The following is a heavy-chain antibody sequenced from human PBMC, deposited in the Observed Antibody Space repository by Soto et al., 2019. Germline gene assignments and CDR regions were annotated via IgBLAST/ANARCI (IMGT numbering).Heavy chain of an antibody. J-gene: IGHJ4*02. CDR2: ISYSGST. CDR3: TRGDY. Sequence: WTWIRQHPGQGLEWIGFISYSGSTYYSSSLKGRVGISADTSKNQFSLKLNSVTAADTAVYYCTRGDYWGQGTLVTVSS. V-gene: IGHV4-31*02.